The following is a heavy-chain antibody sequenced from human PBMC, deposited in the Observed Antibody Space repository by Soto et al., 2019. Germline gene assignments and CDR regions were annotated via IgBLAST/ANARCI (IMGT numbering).Heavy chain of an antibody. Sequence: GGSLRLSCAASGFNFSNHWMHWVRQRPAEGLVWVSRITSDGKSKAYTESVKGRFAISRDNAKNTLYLQMNGLTAEDTAVYYCARESGDWPLNWFDPWGQGTLVTVSS. CDR2: ITSDGKSK. V-gene: IGHV3-74*01. CDR1: GFNFSNHW. D-gene: IGHD2-21*02. J-gene: IGHJ5*02. CDR3: ARESGDWPLNWFDP.